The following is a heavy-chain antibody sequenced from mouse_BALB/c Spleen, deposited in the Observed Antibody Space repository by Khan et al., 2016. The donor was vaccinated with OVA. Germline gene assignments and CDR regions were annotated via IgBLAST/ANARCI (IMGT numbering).Heavy chain of an antibody. CDR1: GYTFTSYW. D-gene: IGHD1-1*01. J-gene: IGHJ2*01. V-gene: IGHV1S81*02. Sequence: QVRLQQSGAELVKAGASVKMSCKASGYTFTSYWMHWVKQRLGQGLEWFAETNPTIGRTYYNEKFKSKATLTVDKSSSTAYMLLSGPTFEDSAVYYCARIKKIVATYFDYWGQGTTLTVSS. CDR2: TNPTIGRT. CDR3: ARIKKIVATYFDY.